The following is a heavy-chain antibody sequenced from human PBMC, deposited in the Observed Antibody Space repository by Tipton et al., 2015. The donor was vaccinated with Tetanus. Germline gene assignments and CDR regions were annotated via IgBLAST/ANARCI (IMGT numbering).Heavy chain of an antibody. Sequence: TLSLTCAVYGGSFSGYYWNWIRQPPGKGLEWIGEINDSGSTSYNPSLKSRVTISVDTSKNQFSLNLSSVTAADPAVYYCARWEPVPSKILYWGQETLVAVSS. V-gene: IGHV4-34*01. CDR3: ARWEPVPSKILY. J-gene: IGHJ4*02. CDR1: GGSFSGYY. CDR2: INDSGST. D-gene: IGHD1-26*01.